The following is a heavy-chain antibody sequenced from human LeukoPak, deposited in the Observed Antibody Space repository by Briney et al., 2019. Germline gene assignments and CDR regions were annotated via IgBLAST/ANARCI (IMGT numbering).Heavy chain of an antibody. CDR3: ARGPLYGDYYCDF. J-gene: IGHJ4*02. V-gene: IGHV1-18*01. CDR2: ISPKNGDT. CDR1: NYTFSDYT. Sequence: ASVTVSCKASNYTFSDYTINWVRQAPGQGLEGMGWISPKNGDTNPAQRLQGRVTMTTETSTTTAYMDLRNLTSDDTAVYFCARGPLYGDYYCDFWGQGTLVTVSS. D-gene: IGHD4-17*01.